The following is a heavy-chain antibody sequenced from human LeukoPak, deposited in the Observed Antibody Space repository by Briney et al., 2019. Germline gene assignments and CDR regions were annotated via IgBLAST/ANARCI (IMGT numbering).Heavy chain of an antibody. D-gene: IGHD1-26*01. CDR1: GGTFSSYA. J-gene: IGHJ4*02. Sequence: ASVKVSCKASGGTFSSYAISWVRQAPGQGLEWMGGFDPEDGETIYAQKFQGRVTMTEDTSTDTAYMELSSLRSEDTAVYYCATPSSRYSGSYYSLSPFDYWGQGTLVTVSS. CDR3: ATPSSRYSGSYYSLSPFDY. CDR2: FDPEDGET. V-gene: IGHV1-24*01.